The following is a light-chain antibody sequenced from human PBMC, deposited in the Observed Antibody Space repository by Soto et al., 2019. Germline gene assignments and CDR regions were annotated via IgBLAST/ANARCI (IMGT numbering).Light chain of an antibody. V-gene: IGLV2-14*01. J-gene: IGLJ2*01. CDR3: SSYTSSSPVV. CDR1: SSDVGGYNY. Sequence: QSVLTQPASVSGSPGQSITISCTGTSSDVGGYNYVSWYQQHPGKAPKLMIYDVSNRPSGVSNRSSGSKSGNTASLTISGLQAEDEADYYCSSYTSSSPVVFGGGTQLTVL. CDR2: DVS.